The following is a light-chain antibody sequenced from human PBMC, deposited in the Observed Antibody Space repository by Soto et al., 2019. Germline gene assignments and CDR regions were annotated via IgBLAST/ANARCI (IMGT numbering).Light chain of an antibody. CDR2: DAS. Sequence: DIHITESPSTLPASVGDRVTITCRASQSISNWLAWYQQKPGKAPKLLIYDASTLQSGVPSRYSGSGSGTEFTLTISNLQPDDFATYYCQQYESYSPWTFGQGTKVDIK. V-gene: IGKV1-5*01. CDR3: QQYESYSPWT. J-gene: IGKJ1*01. CDR1: QSISNW.